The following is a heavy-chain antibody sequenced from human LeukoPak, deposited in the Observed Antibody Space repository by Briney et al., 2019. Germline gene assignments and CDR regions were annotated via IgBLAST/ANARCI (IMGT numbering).Heavy chain of an antibody. CDR3: ARHGSTGDLDY. J-gene: IGHJ4*02. CDR2: IYNSGST. D-gene: IGHD7-27*01. V-gene: IGHV4-61*02. Sequence: SQTLSLTCSVSGGSISSGSYYWNWIRQPAGKGLEWIGRIYNSGSTNYNPSLKSRVTISVDTSKNQFSLKLSSVTAADTAVYYCARHGSTGDLDYWGQGTLVTVSS. CDR1: GGSISSGSYY.